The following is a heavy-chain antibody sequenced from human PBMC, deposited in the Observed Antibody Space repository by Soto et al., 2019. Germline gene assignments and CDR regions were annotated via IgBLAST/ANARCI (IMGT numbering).Heavy chain of an antibody. Sequence: EVHLLESGGGLVQPGGSLRLSCAASGFTFSSYAMSWVRQAPGKGLEWVSAITYSGDSTNYADSVKGRFTISRDNSKNTLYLQMNSLRAGDTAVYYCAKDQLRIMIRGIIPEIWGQGTLVTVSS. V-gene: IGHV3-23*01. CDR3: AKDQLRIMIRGIIPEI. CDR2: ITYSGDST. D-gene: IGHD3-10*01. J-gene: IGHJ4*02. CDR1: GFTFSSYA.